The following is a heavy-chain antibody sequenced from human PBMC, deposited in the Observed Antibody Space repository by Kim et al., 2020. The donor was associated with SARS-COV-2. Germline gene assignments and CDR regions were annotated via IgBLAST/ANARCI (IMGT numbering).Heavy chain of an antibody. CDR3: ASSREQYSSGWYATFDY. CDR2: ISYDGSNK. CDR1: GFTFSSYA. V-gene: IGHV3-30*04. J-gene: IGHJ4*01. D-gene: IGHD6-19*01. Sequence: GGSLRLSCAASGFTFSSYAMHWVRQAPGKGLEWVAVISYDGSNKYYADSVKGRFTISRDNSKNTLYLQMNSLRAEDTAVYYCASSREQYSSGWYATFDY.